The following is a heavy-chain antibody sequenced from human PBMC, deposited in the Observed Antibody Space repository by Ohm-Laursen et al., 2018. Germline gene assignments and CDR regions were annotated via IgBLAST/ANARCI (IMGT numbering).Heavy chain of an antibody. V-gene: IGHV3-9*01. CDR3: AKTGQSVGYFDY. D-gene: IGHD4-11*01. CDR1: GFTFDDYA. J-gene: IGHJ4*02. CDR2: ISWNSGSI. Sequence: SLRLSCAASGFTFDDYAMHWVRQAPGKGLEWVSGISWNSGSIGYADSVKGRFTISRGNAKNSLYLQMNSLRAEDTALYYCAKTGQSVGYFDYWGQGTLVTVSS.